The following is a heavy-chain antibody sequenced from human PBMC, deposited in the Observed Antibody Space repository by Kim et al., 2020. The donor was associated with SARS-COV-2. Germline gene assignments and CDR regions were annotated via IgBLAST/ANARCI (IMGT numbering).Heavy chain of an antibody. CDR1: GFTFSSYG. CDR2: ISYDGSNK. V-gene: IGHV3-30*18. CDR3: AKGPIITIDRIDY. Sequence: GGSLRLSCAASGFTFSSYGMHWVRQAPGKGLEWVAVISYDGSNKYYADSVKGRFTISRDNSKNTLYLQMNSLRAEDTAVYYCAKGPIITIDRIDYLCQGT. J-gene: IGHJ4*02. D-gene: IGHD3-10*01.